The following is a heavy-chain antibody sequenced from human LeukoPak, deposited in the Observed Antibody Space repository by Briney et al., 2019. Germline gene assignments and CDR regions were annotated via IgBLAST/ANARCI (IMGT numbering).Heavy chain of an antibody. V-gene: IGHV1-69*05. CDR1: GGTFSSYA. Sequence: SVKVSCKASGGTFSSYAISWVRQAPGQGLEWVGRIIPIFGTANYAQKFQGRVTITTDESTSTAYMELSSLRSEDTAVYYCARNLDYGDNEGLQDYWGQGTLVTVSS. CDR3: ARNLDYGDNEGLQDY. CDR2: IIPIFGTA. J-gene: IGHJ4*02. D-gene: IGHD4-17*01.